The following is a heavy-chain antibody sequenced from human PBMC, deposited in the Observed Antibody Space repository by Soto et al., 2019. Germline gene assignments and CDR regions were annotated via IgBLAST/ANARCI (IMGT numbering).Heavy chain of an antibody. CDR2: IYHSGST. J-gene: IGHJ4*02. CDR3: ERGEAAAGSVDY. D-gene: IGHD6-13*01. CDR1: GGSISSSNW. V-gene: IGHV4-4*02. Sequence: QVQLQESGPGLVKPSGTLSLTCAVSGGSISSSNWWSWVRQPPGKGLEWIGEIYHSGSTNYNPSLKRLVTISANRSKNQFSLRLSSVTAADKAVYYWERGEAAAGSVDYWGQGTLVTVSS.